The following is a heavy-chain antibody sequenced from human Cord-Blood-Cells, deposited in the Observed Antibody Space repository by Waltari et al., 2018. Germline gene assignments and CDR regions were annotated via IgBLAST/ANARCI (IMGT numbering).Heavy chain of an antibody. Sequence: QVQLVQSGAEVKKPGASVKVSCRASGYTFTSYYMNWLQQAPGQGLEWMGIINPSGGSTSYAQKFQGRVTMTRDTSTSTVYMELSSLRSEDTAVYYCARAGEYSGYDLEYWGQGTLVTVSS. J-gene: IGHJ4*02. CDR3: ARAGEYSGYDLEY. CDR1: GYTFTSYY. D-gene: IGHD5-12*01. CDR2: INPSGGST. V-gene: IGHV1-46*01.